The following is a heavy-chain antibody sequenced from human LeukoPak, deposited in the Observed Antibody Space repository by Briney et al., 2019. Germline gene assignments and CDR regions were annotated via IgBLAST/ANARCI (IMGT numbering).Heavy chain of an antibody. CDR2: ISYDGSNK. CDR1: GFTFSSYA. V-gene: IGHV3-30-3*01. J-gene: IGHJ4*02. CDR3: ARVHSSSCDY. Sequence: GGSLRLSCAASGFTFSSYAMHWVRQAPGKGLEWVAVISYDGSNKYYADSVKGRFTISRDNSKNTLYLQMNSLRAEDTAVYYCARVHSSSCDYWGQGTLVTVSS. D-gene: IGHD6-13*01.